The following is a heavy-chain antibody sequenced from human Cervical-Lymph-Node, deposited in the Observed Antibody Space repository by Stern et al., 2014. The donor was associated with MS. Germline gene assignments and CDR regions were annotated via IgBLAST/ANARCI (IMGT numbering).Heavy chain of an antibody. Sequence: QVQLQESGPGLVKPSETLSLTCTVSGGSLRSYYWNWIRQAPGKGLEWLGFIYHTGSGNYNPSLSSRVAMSVDTSKNQFSLTVSSVTAADTAVYYCAREGEYCSGSRCYPFLDYWGQGTLVTVSS. CDR1: GGSLRSYY. CDR3: AREGEYCSGSRCYPFLDY. D-gene: IGHD2-15*01. CDR2: IYHTGSG. V-gene: IGHV4-59*01. J-gene: IGHJ4*02.